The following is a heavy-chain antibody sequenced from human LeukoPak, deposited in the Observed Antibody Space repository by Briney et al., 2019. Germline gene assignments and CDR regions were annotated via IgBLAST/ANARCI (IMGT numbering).Heavy chain of an antibody. V-gene: IGHV1-2*02. CDR1: GYTFTGYY. Sequence: ASVKVSCKASGYTFTGYYMHWVRQAPGQGLEWMGWINPNSGGTNYAQKFQGRVTMTRDTSISTAYMELSRLRSDDTAVYYCARGVSGYYYYYYMDVWGKGTTVTVSS. J-gene: IGHJ6*03. D-gene: IGHD3-10*01. CDR2: INPNSGGT. CDR3: ARGVSGYYYYYYMDV.